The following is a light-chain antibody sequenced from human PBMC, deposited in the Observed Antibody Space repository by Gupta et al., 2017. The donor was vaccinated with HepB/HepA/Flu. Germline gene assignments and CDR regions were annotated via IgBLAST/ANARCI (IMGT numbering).Light chain of an antibody. CDR1: QSVLYNSKNKHY. CDR3: HQYYATPFT. Sequence: TVMIQYTDHLAVYLGERTTIHSKSSQSVLYNSKNKHYLGWYQQKPGQPPKLLIYWASTRESGVPDRFSGSGAGTDFTLTISSLQAEDVAVYYCHQYYATPFTFGRGTKVEIK. CDR2: WAS. V-gene: IGKV4-1*01. J-gene: IGKJ4*01.